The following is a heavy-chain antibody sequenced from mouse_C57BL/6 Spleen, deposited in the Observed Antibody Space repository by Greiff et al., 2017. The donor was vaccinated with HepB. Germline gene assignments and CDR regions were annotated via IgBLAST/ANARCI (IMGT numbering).Heavy chain of an antibody. Sequence: QVQLKQSGAELVRPGASVKLSCKASGYTFTDYYINWVKQRPGQGLEWIARIYPGSGNTYYNEKFKGKATLTAEKSSSTAYMQLSSLTSEDSAVYFCARSPNYYGSNYYFDYWGQGTTLTVSS. CDR1: GYTFTDYY. V-gene: IGHV1-76*01. D-gene: IGHD1-1*01. CDR2: IYPGSGNT. J-gene: IGHJ2*01. CDR3: ARSPNYYGSNYYFDY.